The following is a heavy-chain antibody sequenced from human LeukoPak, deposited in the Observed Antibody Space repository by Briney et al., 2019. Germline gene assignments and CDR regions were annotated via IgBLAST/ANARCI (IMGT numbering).Heavy chain of an antibody. D-gene: IGHD5-18*01. CDR2: ISGSGGST. V-gene: IGHV3-23*01. CDR1: GFTFSSYA. J-gene: IGHJ4*02. CDR3: AKDRGYSYGYPYYFDY. Sequence: GGSLRLSCAASGFTFSSYAMGWVRQAPGKGLEWVSAISGSGGSTYYADSVKGRFTISRDNSKNTLYLQMNSLRAEDTAVYYCAKDRGYSYGYPYYFDYWGQGTLVTVSS.